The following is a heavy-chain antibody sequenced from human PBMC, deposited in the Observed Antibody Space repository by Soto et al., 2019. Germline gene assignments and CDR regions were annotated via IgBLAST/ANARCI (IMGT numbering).Heavy chain of an antibody. CDR3: AREDLGKIFDY. Sequence: GGSLRLSCAASGFTFSSYEMNWVRQAPGKGLEWVSYISSSGSTIYYADSVKGRFTISRDNAKNSLYLQMNSLRAEDTAVYYCAREDLGKIFDYWGQGTLVTVSS. D-gene: IGHD1-26*01. CDR1: GFTFSSYE. V-gene: IGHV3-48*03. J-gene: IGHJ4*02. CDR2: ISSSGSTI.